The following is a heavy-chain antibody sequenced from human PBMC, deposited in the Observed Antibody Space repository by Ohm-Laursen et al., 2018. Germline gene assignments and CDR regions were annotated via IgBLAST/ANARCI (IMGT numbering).Heavy chain of an antibody. V-gene: IGHV3-11*01. D-gene: IGHD6-13*01. CDR2: ISSSGGTI. J-gene: IGHJ4*02. CDR1: GFTFSDYY. Sequence: SLRLSCTASGFTFSDYYMSWIRQAPGKGLEWVSYISSSGGTISYADSVKGRFTISRDNAQTSLYLQMNSLRAEDTAVYYCARVGTIAAAGTLDYWGQGTLVTVSS. CDR3: ARVGTIAAAGTLDY.